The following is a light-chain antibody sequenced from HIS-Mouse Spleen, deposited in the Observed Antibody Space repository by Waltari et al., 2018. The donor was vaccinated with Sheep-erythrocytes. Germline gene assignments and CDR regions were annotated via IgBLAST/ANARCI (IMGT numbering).Light chain of an antibody. CDR3: QAWDSSTYV. CDR2: QDS. Sequence: SYELTQPPSVSVSPGQTASITCSGDKLGEKYACWYQQKPGQSPVLVSYQDSKRPSGHPERLSGSNSGNTDTLTISGTQAMDEADYYCQAWDSSTYVFGTGTKVTVL. CDR1: KLGEKY. J-gene: IGLJ1*01. V-gene: IGLV3-1*01.